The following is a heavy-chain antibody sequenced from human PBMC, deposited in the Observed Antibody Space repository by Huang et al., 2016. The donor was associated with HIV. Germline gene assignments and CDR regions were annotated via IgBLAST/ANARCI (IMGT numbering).Heavy chain of an antibody. J-gene: IGHJ6*03. CDR2: IYYKGST. Sequence: QLLLQESGPGLVKPSEALALTCAVSGGSIRSSDYHWGWIRQPPGKGLEWIGSIYYKGSTHYSPSLKSRVTIAVDTSKNLLFLNLTSMTAADTAVYYCARHREGPVAYYSGWGSHLNYMDVWGRGRTVVVSS. D-gene: IGHD3-10*01. CDR1: GGSIRSSDYH. V-gene: IGHV4-39*01. CDR3: ARHREGPVAYYSGWGSHLNYMDV.